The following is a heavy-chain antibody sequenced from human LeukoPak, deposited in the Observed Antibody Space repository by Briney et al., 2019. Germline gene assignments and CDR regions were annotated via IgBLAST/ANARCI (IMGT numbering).Heavy chain of an antibody. V-gene: IGHV4-4*07. CDR3: ASRGVNYDILTGYYLNGFDY. J-gene: IGHJ4*02. D-gene: IGHD3-9*01. Sequence: SETLSLTCTVSGGSISSYYWSWIRQPAGKGLEWIGRIYTSGSTNYNPSLKSRVTMSVDTSKNQFSLKLSSVTAADTAVYYCASRGVNYDILTGYYLNGFDYWGQGTLVTVSS. CDR2: IYTSGST. CDR1: GGSISSYY.